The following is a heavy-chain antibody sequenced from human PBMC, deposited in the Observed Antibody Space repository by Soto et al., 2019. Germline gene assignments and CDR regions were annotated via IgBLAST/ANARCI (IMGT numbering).Heavy chain of an antibody. CDR1: GFTFSNDE. V-gene: IGHV3-48*03. J-gene: IGHJ4*02. CDR3: ARGWHRVAHFGY. CDR2: IQNVGSPI. Sequence: EVQLVESGGGLVQPGGSLRLSCEASGFTFSNDEMSWVRQAPGKAPEWIAYIQNVGSPIFYADSVRGRFTISRDNAKNSLYLQLTSLTAEDTAVYSCARGWHRVAHFGYWGQGALVTVSS.